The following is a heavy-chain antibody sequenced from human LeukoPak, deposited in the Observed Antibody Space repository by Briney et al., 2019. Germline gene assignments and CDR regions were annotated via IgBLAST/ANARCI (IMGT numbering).Heavy chain of an antibody. D-gene: IGHD3-22*01. V-gene: IGHV4-34*01. CDR3: ARDYMRNYYDSSGYYYVAAFDI. J-gene: IGHJ3*02. CDR2: INHSGST. Sequence: SETLSLTCAVYGGSFSGYYWSWIRQPPGKGLEWIGEINHSGSTNYNPSLKSRVTISVDTSKNQFSLKLSSVTAADTAVYYCARDYMRNYYDSSGYYYVAAFDIWGQGTMVTVSS. CDR1: GGSFSGYY.